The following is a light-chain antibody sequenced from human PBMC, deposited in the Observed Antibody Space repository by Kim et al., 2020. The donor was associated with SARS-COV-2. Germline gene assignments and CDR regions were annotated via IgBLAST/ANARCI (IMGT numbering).Light chain of an antibody. CDR1: SSDVGHYNS. V-gene: IGLV2-14*01. CDR2: DVT. Sequence: QSALTQPASVSGSPGQSITISCTGTSSDVGHYNSVSWYQQHPSKAPKLMIYDVTKRPSGVSIRFSGSKSGNTASLTISGLQAEDEADYYCNSYTSSTSDVFGTGTKVTVL. CDR3: NSYTSSTSDV. J-gene: IGLJ1*01.